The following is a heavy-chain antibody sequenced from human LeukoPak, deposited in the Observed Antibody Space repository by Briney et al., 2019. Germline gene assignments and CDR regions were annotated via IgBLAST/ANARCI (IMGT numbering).Heavy chain of an antibody. V-gene: IGHV3-48*04. CDR1: GFKFTSYS. CDR2: ISSSGSPI. Sequence: HGGSLRLSCAASGFKFTSYSMNWVRQAPGKGLEWISYISSSGSPIYYADSVKGRFTISRDNAKKSSDLQMTNLTAEDTAVYFCARGSRFDYWGQGAPVTVSS. J-gene: IGHJ4*02. CDR3: ARGSRFDY.